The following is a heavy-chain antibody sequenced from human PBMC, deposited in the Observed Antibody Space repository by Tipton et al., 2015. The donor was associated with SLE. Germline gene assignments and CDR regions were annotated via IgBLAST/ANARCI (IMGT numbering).Heavy chain of an antibody. CDR3: ARDKLCDI. V-gene: IGHV4-59*01. CDR1: GGSFSGYY. CDR2: IYYSGST. Sequence: TLSLTCAVYGGSFSGYYWSWIRQPPGKGLEWIGYIYYSGSTNYNPSLKSRVTISVDTSKNQFSLKLSSVTAADTAVYYCARDKLCDIWGQGTLVTVSS. J-gene: IGHJ4*02. D-gene: IGHD5-18*01.